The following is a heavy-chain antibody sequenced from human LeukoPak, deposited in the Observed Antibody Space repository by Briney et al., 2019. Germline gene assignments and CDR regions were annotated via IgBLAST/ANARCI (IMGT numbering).Heavy chain of an antibody. CDR2: MYFSGNT. J-gene: IGHJ6*03. CDR1: GGSISSSNYY. V-gene: IGHV4-39*01. CDR3: ATLITAAASDYYMDV. D-gene: IGHD6-13*01. Sequence: SETLSLTCIVSGGSISSSNYYWGWVRQPPGKGLEWIGSMYFSGNTYYNPSLKSRVTISVDTSKNQFSLKLTSATAADTAVYYCATLITAAASDYYMDVWGKGTTVTVSS.